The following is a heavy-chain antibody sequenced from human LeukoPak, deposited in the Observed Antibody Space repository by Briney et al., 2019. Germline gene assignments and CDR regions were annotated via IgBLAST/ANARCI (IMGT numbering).Heavy chain of an antibody. D-gene: IGHD3-9*01. J-gene: IGHJ4*02. CDR2: IKQDGSEK. V-gene: IGHV3-7*01. CDR3: ARSDLVLRHFDWLTHYFDY. Sequence: GGSLRLSCAASGFTFSSYWMSWVRQAPGEGLEWVANIKQDGSEKYYVDSVKGRFTISRDNAKNSLYLQMNSLRAEDTAVYYCARSDLVLRHFDWLTHYFDYWGQGTLVTVSS. CDR1: GFTFSSYW.